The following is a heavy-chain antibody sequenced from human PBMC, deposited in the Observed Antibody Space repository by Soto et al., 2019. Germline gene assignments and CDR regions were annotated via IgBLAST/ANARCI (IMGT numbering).Heavy chain of an antibody. CDR3: ANDPNGGGYYGTEGY. D-gene: IGHD3-3*01. Sequence: GGSLRLSCAASGFTFSSYAMSWVRQAPGKGLEWVSAISGSGGSTYYADSVKGRFTISRDNSKNTLYLQMNSLRAEDTAVSYGANDPNGGGYYGTEGYWGQGTLVTVSS. CDR1: GFTFSSYA. CDR2: ISGSGGST. J-gene: IGHJ4*02. V-gene: IGHV3-23*01.